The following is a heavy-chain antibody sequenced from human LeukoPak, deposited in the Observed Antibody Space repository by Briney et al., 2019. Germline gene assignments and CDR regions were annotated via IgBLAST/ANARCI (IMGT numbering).Heavy chain of an antibody. V-gene: IGHV3-23*01. CDR2: ISKSGDHT. D-gene: IGHD3-16*01. CDR3: ATSWGPDTSAFRWGRDGMDV. CDR1: GLTFNNYA. Sequence: GGSLRLSCAVSGLTFNNYAMSWVRQAPGKGLEWVSAISKSGDHTYYAASAKGRFTIYRDNSKSTQYLQMNSLRAEDTAVYYCATSWGPDTSAFRWGRDGMDVWGQGTTVIVS. J-gene: IGHJ6*02.